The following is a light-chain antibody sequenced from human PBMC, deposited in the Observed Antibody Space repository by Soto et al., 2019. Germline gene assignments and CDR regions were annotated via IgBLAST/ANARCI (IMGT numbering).Light chain of an antibody. J-gene: IGKJ1*01. V-gene: IGKV3-15*01. Sequence: EIEMTQTPATLSLAPGERVTLSCRASESVSTNLAWYQQKAGQAPRLLIYGASTRATGIPASGSGSGSGTDFTLKISRVEAEDVGVYYCMEGTPSFAQGTKVAI. CDR1: ESVSTN. CDR3: MEGTPS. CDR2: GAS.